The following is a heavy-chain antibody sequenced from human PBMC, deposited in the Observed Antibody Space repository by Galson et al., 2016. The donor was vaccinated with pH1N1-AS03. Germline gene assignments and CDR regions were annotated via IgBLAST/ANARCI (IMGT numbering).Heavy chain of an antibody. CDR2: ISGSGGTT. J-gene: IGHJ4*02. Sequence: SLRLSCAASGFTFSSYAMSWVRQAPGKGLEWVSAISGSGGTTYYADSVKGRFTISRDNSKNTLYLQMNSLAAADTAVYYCGSYRGVPFFDSWGQGILVTVSS. D-gene: IGHD3-16*02. CDR1: GFTFSSYA. CDR3: GSYRGVPFFDS. V-gene: IGHV3-23*01.